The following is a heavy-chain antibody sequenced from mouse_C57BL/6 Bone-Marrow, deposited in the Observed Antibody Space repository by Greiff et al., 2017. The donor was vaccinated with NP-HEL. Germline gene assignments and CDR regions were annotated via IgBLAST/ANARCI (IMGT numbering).Heavy chain of an antibody. D-gene: IGHD6-1*01. CDR2: IYPRSGNT. J-gene: IGHJ4*01. Sequence: VQLQQSGAELARPGASVKLSCKASGYTFTSYGISWVKQRPGQGLEWIGEIYPRSGNTYYNEKFKGKAILTADKSSSTAYMELRSLTSEDSAVYFCARFEDASYYYAMYYWGQGTSVTVSS. V-gene: IGHV1-81*01. CDR1: GYTFTSYG. CDR3: ARFEDASYYYAMYY.